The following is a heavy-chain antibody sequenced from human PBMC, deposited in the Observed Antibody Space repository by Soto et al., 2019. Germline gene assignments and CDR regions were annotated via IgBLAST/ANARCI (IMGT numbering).Heavy chain of an antibody. J-gene: IGHJ6*02. V-gene: IGHV4-34*01. CDR3: AREKREIRLEWLSGYGGWGYYYGMDV. D-gene: IGHD3-3*01. Sequence: SETLSLTCAVYGGSFSGYYWIWIRQPPGKGLEWIGEINHSGSTNYNPSLKSRVTISVDTSKNQFSLKLSSVTAADTAVYYCAREKREIRLEWLSGYGGWGYYYGMDVWGQGTTVTVSS. CDR2: INHSGST. CDR1: GGSFSGYY.